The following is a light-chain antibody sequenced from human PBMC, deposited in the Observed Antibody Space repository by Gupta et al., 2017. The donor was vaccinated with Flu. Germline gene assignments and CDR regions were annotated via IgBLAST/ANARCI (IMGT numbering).Light chain of an antibody. CDR2: AAS. Sequence: GDRVSITCRASQSISTYLNWYQQKPGKAPKLLIYAASSLQSGVPSRFFGSGSGTDFTLTLSSLQPEDFATYYCQQSYINPRTFGQGTKVEIK. CDR3: QQSYINPRT. V-gene: IGKV1-39*01. CDR1: QSISTY. J-gene: IGKJ1*01.